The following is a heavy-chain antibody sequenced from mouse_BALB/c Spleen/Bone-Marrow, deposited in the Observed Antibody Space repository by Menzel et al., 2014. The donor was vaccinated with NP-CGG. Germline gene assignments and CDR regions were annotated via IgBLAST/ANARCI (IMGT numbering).Heavy chain of an antibody. CDR3: ARDDFGPDY. D-gene: IGHD2-4*01. J-gene: IGHJ2*01. CDR1: GYAFSSFW. V-gene: IGHV1-80*01. Sequence: VQLQQSGAELVRPGSSVKISCKASGYAFSSFWMNWMKQRPGQGPEWIGQIYPGDGDTNYNGKFKGKATLTADMSSSTAYIQHSSLTSEDSAVYICARDDFGPDYWGQGTTLTVTS. CDR2: IYPGDGDT.